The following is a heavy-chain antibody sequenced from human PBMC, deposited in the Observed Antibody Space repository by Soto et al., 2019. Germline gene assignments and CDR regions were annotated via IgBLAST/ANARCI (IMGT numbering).Heavy chain of an antibody. D-gene: IGHD3-10*01. Sequence: QVQLVDSGGGVVQPGRSLRLSCAASGFTFSNYGMHWIRQAPGKGLEWVANIWFDGSNSNYADSVKGRFTISRDNSRNTLYLQMDSLRAEDTAVYFCVRDYTYGPGTSYGHSWFEPWGQGPLVTVSS. CDR2: IWFDGSNS. J-gene: IGHJ5*02. V-gene: IGHV3-33*01. CDR3: VRDYTYGPGTSYGHSWFEP. CDR1: GFTFSNYG.